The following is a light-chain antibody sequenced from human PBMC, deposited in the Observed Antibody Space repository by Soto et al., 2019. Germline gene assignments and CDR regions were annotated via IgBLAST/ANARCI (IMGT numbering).Light chain of an antibody. V-gene: IGKV3D-20*02. J-gene: IGKJ4*01. CDR1: QSIPSSY. Sequence: EIVLTQSPATLSLSPGESATLSCRASQSIPSSYLAWYQQKHGQXPRLLIYGASSRATGIPNRFSGSGSGTDFTLTISSLQPEDFETYYCQQANSFPLTFGGGTKVDIK. CDR3: QQANSFPLT. CDR2: GAS.